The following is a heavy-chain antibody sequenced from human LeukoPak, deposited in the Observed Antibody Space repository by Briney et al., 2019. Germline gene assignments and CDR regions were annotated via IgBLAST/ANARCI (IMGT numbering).Heavy chain of an antibody. CDR1: GGSLSSYY. J-gene: IGHJ6*03. Sequence: SETLSLTCTVSGGSLSSYYWSWLRQPPGQGLEWIGYIYYSGSTNYNPSLKSRVTISVDTSKNQFSLKLSSVTAADTAVYYCAREKYYYDSSGYRDYMDVWGKGTTVTVSS. V-gene: IGHV4-59*01. CDR3: AREKYYYDSSGYRDYMDV. D-gene: IGHD3-22*01. CDR2: IYYSGST.